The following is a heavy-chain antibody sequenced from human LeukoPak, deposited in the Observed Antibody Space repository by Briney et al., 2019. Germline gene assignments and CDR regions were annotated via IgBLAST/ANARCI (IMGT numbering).Heavy chain of an antibody. V-gene: IGHV3-20*04. D-gene: IGHD1-20*01. Sequence: GGSLRLSCAASGFTFSAFGMSWVRQVPGKGLEWVSGINWNGGSTGYADYVKGRITISRDNAKNSLYLQMASLRVEDTAFYYCARAPITGYYYYYYMDGWGKGTTVTVCS. CDR3: ARAPITGYYYYYYMDG. J-gene: IGHJ6*03. CDR1: GFTFSAFG. CDR2: INWNGGST.